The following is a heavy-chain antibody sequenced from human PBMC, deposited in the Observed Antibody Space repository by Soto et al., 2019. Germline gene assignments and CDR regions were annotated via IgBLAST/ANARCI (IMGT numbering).Heavy chain of an antibody. CDR2: IIPIFGTA. CDR3: ARAGEVDGILRPEHFDY. Sequence: ASVKVSCKASGGTFSSYAISWVRQAPGQGLEWMGGIIPIFGTADYAQKFQGRVTITADKSTSTAYMELSSLRSEDTAVYYCARAGEVDGILRPEHFDYWGQGTLVTVSS. CDR1: GGTFSSYA. J-gene: IGHJ4*02. V-gene: IGHV1-69*06. D-gene: IGHD6-19*01.